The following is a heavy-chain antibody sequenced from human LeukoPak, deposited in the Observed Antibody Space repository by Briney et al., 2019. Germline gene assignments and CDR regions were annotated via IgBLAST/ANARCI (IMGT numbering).Heavy chain of an antibody. V-gene: IGHV3-21*01. CDR2: ISSSSSYI. CDR1: GFTLSSYS. CDR3: ARGWSGAYSSGSLFDY. Sequence: PGGSLRLSCAASGFTLSSYSMNWVRQAPGKGLEWVSSISSSSSYIYYADSVKGRFTISRDNAKNPLYLQMNSLRAEDTAVYYCARGWSGAYSSGSLFDYWGQGTLVTVSS. J-gene: IGHJ4*02. D-gene: IGHD6-19*01.